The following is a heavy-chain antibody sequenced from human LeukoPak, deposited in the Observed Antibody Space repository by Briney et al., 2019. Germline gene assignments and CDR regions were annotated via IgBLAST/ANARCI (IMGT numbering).Heavy chain of an antibody. V-gene: IGHV3-23*01. J-gene: IGHJ4*02. D-gene: IGHD3-22*01. CDR2: ISGSGGST. CDR1: GFTFSSYA. CDR3: AKDIGIVVDGGSYFDY. Sequence: PGGSLRLSCAASGFTFSSYAMSWVRQAPGKGLEWVSAISGSGGSTYYADSVKGRFTISRDNSKNTLYLQMNSLRAEDTALYYCAKDIGIVVDGGSYFDYWGQGTLVTVSS.